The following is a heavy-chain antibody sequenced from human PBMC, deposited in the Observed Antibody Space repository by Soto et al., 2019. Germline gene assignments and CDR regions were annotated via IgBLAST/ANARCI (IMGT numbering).Heavy chain of an antibody. CDR3: ARGISMMVLVQRDAPDKFYFDS. V-gene: IGHV4-34*01. CDR1: GGSFSGYY. D-gene: IGHD3-22*01. Sequence: SETLSLTCAVYGGSFSGYYWSWIRQPPGKGLEWIGEIYHSGSTNYNPSLKSRVTISVDTSKDQFSLQLRSVTAADTAVYYCARGISMMVLVQRDAPDKFYFDSWGQGTLVTVSS. CDR2: IYHSGST. J-gene: IGHJ4*02.